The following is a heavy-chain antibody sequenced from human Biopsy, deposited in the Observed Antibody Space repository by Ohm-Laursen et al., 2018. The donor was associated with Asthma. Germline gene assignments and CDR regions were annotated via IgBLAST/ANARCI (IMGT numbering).Heavy chain of an antibody. CDR2: TNERGVT. Sequence: PSQTLSLTCDVYPGSFSGFFWTWIRQPPGKGLEWIGETNERGVTNNNPSLKSRVIISIDTYWNRVSLKLTSVTAADTAVYYCARGPELDVWGQGTTVTVSS. V-gene: IGHV4-34*01. CDR1: PGSFSGFF. J-gene: IGHJ6*02. CDR3: ARGPELDV.